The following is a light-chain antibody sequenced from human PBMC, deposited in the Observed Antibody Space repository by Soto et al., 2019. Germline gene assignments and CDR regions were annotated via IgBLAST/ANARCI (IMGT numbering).Light chain of an antibody. V-gene: IGKV3-20*01. Sequence: IVLTHSPCTLSLSPLERATLSFMSSQSVNSIYLAWYQQKPGQAPRLLIYGASSRATGIPDRFSGSGSGTDFTLTISRLEPEDFALYYCQQYGGSPRTFGQGTKVDIK. J-gene: IGKJ1*01. CDR2: GAS. CDR3: QQYGGSPRT. CDR1: QSVNSIY.